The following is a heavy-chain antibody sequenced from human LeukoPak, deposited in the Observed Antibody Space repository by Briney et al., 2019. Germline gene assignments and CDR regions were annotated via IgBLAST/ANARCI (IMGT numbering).Heavy chain of an antibody. Sequence: PGGSLRLSCAASGFTFSTFAMTWVRQAPGKGLEWVSSISDGSTYYADSVKGRLTISRDNSKNTLYLQMNSLRAEDTAVYYCAKGGGWFYSFDSGAQEPLAPVSS. J-gene: IGHJ5*01. V-gene: IGHV3-23*01. CDR1: GFTFSTFA. D-gene: IGHD6-19*01. CDR2: ISDGST. CDR3: AKGGGWFYSFDS.